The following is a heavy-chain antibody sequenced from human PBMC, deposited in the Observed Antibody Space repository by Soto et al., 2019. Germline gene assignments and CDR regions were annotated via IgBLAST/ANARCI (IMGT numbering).Heavy chain of an antibody. CDR3: ARDTSSSGFDY. Sequence: SETLSLTCTVSGGSISSYYWSWIRQPPGKGLEWIGYIYYSGSTNYNPSLKSRVTISVDTSKNQFSLKLSSVTAADTAVYYCARDTSSSGFDYWGQGTLVTVSS. D-gene: IGHD6-6*01. V-gene: IGHV4-59*01. J-gene: IGHJ4*02. CDR2: IYYSGST. CDR1: GGSISSYY.